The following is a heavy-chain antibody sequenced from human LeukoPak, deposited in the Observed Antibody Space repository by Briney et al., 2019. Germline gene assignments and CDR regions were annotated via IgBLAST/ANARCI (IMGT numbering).Heavy chain of an antibody. V-gene: IGHV3-21*01. J-gene: IGHJ4*02. Sequence: PGGSLRLSCAASGFTFSSYSMNWVRQAPGKGLEWVSSISSSSNYIYYADAVKGRFTISRDNAKNSLYLQMNSLRAEDTALYYCASTNYDSSVVYWGQGTLVTVSS. D-gene: IGHD3-22*01. CDR1: GFTFSSYS. CDR3: ASTNYDSSVVY. CDR2: ISSSSNYI.